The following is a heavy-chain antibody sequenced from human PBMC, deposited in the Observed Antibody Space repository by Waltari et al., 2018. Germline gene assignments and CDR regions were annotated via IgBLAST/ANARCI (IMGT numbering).Heavy chain of an antibody. D-gene: IGHD3-16*01. J-gene: IGHJ6*03. CDR2: MNPNSGNT. Sequence: QVQLVQSGAEVKKPGASVKVSCKASGYTFTSYDINWVRQATGQGLEWMGWMNPNSGNTGYAQKFQGRVTMTRNTSISTAYMELSSLRSEDTAVYYCARALGRSYYYYYYMDVWGKGTTVTVSS. CDR1: GYTFTSYD. CDR3: ARALGRSYYYYYYMDV. V-gene: IGHV1-8*01.